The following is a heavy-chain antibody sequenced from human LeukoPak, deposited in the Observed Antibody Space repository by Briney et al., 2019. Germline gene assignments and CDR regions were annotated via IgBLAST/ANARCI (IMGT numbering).Heavy chain of an antibody. V-gene: IGHV3-23*01. Sequence: GGSLRLSCVASEFTFSSFGMHWLRQAPGEGLEWVSAISGSGGSTYYADSVKGRFTISRDNSKNTLYLQMNSLRAEDTAVYYCARDQLRIAVAGTVYWGQGTLVTVSS. CDR1: EFTFSSFG. CDR2: ISGSGGST. J-gene: IGHJ4*02. CDR3: ARDQLRIAVAGTVY. D-gene: IGHD6-19*01.